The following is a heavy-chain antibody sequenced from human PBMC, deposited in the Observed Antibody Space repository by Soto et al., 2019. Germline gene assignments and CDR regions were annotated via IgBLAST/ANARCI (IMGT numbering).Heavy chain of an antibody. CDR1: GFSLSSSD. CDR2: ISSSGSTI. V-gene: IGHV3-48*03. J-gene: IGHJ3*02. Sequence: PGGSLRLSCTASGFSLSSSDMHWVRQAPGKGLEWVSYISSSGSTIYYADSVKGRFTISRDNAKNSLYLQMNSLRAEDTAVYYCARTGGDDAFDIWGQGTMVT. CDR3: ARTGGDDAFDI. D-gene: IGHD3-16*01.